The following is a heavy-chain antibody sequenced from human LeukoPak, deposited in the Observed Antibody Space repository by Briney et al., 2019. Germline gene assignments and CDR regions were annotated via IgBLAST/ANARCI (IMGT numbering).Heavy chain of an antibody. Sequence: ASVKVSCKTSGYTFSLYGVTWVRQAPGQGLEWVGWISGFKSMTNYAQKFQGRVTMTTDSSSNVFYMELRSLTSDDTAVYYCARDRPLPGYSSGTASPPFDHWGRGTQVIVSS. D-gene: IGHD2-15*01. J-gene: IGHJ4*02. CDR1: GYTFSLYG. CDR3: ARDRPLPGYSSGTASPPFDH. V-gene: IGHV1-18*01. CDR2: ISGFKSMT.